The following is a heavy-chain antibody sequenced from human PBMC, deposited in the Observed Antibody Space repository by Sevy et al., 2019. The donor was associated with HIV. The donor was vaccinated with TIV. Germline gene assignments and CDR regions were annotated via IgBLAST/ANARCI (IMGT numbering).Heavy chain of an antibody. D-gene: IGHD1-26*01. J-gene: IGHJ4*02. V-gene: IGHV4-59*08. CDR2: IYYNGLI. Sequence: KQSQTLSLTCTVSGGSITSLYWNWIRQPPGKGLEWIANIYYNGLINYNPSLKSRVTLSLDTSKNQFSLRLSSVTAADTAMYYCAGENAWGRGYSWGQGTLVTVSS. CDR1: GGSITSLY. CDR3: AGENAWGRGYS.